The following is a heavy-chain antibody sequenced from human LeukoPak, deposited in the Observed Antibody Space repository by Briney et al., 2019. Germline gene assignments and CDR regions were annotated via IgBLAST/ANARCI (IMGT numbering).Heavy chain of an antibody. CDR2: IWYDGSNK. CDR3: ARDYYGDYLDY. J-gene: IGHJ4*02. V-gene: IGHV3-33*01. CDR1: GFTFSSYG. Sequence: GGSLRLSCAASGFTFSSYGMHWVRQAPGKGLEWVAVIWYDGSNKYYADSVKGRFTISRDNSKNTLYLQMNSLRAEDTAVYYCARDYYGDYLDYWGQGILVTVSS. D-gene: IGHD4-17*01.